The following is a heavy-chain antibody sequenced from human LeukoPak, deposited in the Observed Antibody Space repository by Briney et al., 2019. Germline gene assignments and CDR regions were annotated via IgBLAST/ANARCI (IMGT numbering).Heavy chain of an antibody. CDR2: FDPEDGET. CDR3: ATDLNYGSGSLDAFDI. Sequence: ASVKVSCKVSGYTLTELSMHWVRQAPGKGLEWMGGFDPEDGETIYAQKFQGRVTMTEDTSTDTAYMELSSLRSEDTAVYYCATDLNYGSGSLDAFDIWGQGTMVTVSS. V-gene: IGHV1-24*01. D-gene: IGHD3-10*01. CDR1: GYTLTELS. J-gene: IGHJ3*02.